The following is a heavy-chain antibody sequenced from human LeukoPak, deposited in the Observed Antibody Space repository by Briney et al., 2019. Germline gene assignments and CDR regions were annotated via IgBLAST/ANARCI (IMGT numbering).Heavy chain of an antibody. CDR2: IYYSGSP. J-gene: IGHJ4*02. Sequence: SETLSLTCTVSGGSVSGNYWSWIRQPPGKGLEWIGYIYYSGSPKYNTSLKSRVTISVDTSKNQFSLNLTSVTAADTAVYYCASGGALWFGELLDYWGQGTLVTVSS. CDR3: ASGGALWFGELLDY. D-gene: IGHD3-10*01. CDR1: GGSVSGNY. V-gene: IGHV4-59*02.